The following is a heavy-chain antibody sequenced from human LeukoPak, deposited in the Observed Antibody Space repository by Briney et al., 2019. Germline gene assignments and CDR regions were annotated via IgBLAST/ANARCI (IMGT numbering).Heavy chain of an antibody. V-gene: IGHV4-59*01. Sequence: SETLSLTCNVSDGSSSRYYWSWIRQPPGKGLEWIGYIYSSGTSNYNPSLMSRVTLSVDTSKNQFSLKLSSVTAADTAVYYCAGVVDYYYMDVWGKGTTVTVSS. CDR2: IYSSGTS. CDR3: AGVVDYYYMDV. J-gene: IGHJ6*03. CDR1: DGSSSRYY. D-gene: IGHD2-15*01.